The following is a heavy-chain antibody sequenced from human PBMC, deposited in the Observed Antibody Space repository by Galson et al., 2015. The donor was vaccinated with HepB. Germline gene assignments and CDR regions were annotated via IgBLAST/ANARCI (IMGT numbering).Heavy chain of an antibody. J-gene: IGHJ4*02. CDR1: GFTFSSYA. CDR3: ARMGAVSSSWFDY. V-gene: IGHV3-30*04. Sequence: SLRLSCAASGFTFSSYAMHWVRQAPGKGLEWVAVISYDGSNKYYADSVKGRFTISRDNSKNTLYLQMNSLRAEDTAVYYCARMGAVSSSWFDYWGQGTLVTVSS. CDR2: ISYDGSNK. D-gene: IGHD6-13*01.